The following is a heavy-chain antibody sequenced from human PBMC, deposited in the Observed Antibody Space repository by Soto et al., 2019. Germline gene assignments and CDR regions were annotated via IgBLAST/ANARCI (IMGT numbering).Heavy chain of an antibody. CDR2: ISYSGNT. J-gene: IGHJ4*02. V-gene: IGHV4-59*01. D-gene: IGHD2-8*01. CDR1: GGSISNFY. CDR3: ARAPMVLSRSYFDS. Sequence: TSETLSLTCTVSGGSISNFYWSWIRQPPGKGLEWIGYISYSGNTNYNPSLKSRVSILVDTSKNQLSLNLTSVTAADTAVYYCARAPMVLSRSYFDSWGQGTPVTVSS.